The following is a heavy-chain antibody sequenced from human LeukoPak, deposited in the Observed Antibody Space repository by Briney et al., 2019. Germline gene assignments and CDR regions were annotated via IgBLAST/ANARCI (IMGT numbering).Heavy chain of an antibody. Sequence: GRSLRLSCAASGFTFSSYGMHWVRQAPGKGLEWVAVIWYDGSNKYYADSVKGRFTISRDNSKNTLYLQMSSLRAEDTAVYYCARDSGSSWYNWFDPWGQGTLVTVSS. V-gene: IGHV3-33*01. CDR2: IWYDGSNK. D-gene: IGHD6-13*01. CDR3: ARDSGSSWYNWFDP. CDR1: GFTFSSYG. J-gene: IGHJ5*02.